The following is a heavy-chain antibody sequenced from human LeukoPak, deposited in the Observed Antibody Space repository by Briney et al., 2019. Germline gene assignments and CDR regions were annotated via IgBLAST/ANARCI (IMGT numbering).Heavy chain of an antibody. CDR3: AREASYGSIHYFDY. D-gene: IGHD5-18*01. Sequence: SETLSLTCTVSGGSISSYYWSWIRQPPGKGLEWIGYIYYSGSANYNPSLKSRVTISVDTSKNQFSLKLSSVTAADTAVYYCAREASYGSIHYFDYWGQGTLVTVSS. CDR2: IYYSGSA. V-gene: IGHV4-59*01. J-gene: IGHJ4*02. CDR1: GGSISSYY.